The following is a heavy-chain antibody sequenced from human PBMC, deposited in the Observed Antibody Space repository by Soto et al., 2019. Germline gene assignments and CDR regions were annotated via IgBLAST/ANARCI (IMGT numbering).Heavy chain of an antibody. Sequence: QVQLVESGGDVVQPGRSLRLSCAASGFTFSNYAMHWVRQPPGKGLEWVAAIPYDGSNKYYADSVKGRFTIARDNSKNKLYLQMNSLRAEEKAVYYWVKRVGGDSWAPGYWGQGTRVTVPS. CDR1: GFTFSNYA. J-gene: IGHJ4*02. D-gene: IGHD5-12*01. V-gene: IGHV3-30*18. CDR3: VKRVGGDSWAPGY. CDR2: IPYDGSNK.